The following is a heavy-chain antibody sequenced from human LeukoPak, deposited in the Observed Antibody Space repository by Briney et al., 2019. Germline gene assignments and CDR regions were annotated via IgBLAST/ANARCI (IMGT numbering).Heavy chain of an antibody. CDR2: IYHSGST. J-gene: IGHJ4*02. CDR3: ARVGRYCSGGSRFTRYYFDY. CDR1: GYSISSGCY. V-gene: IGHV4-38-2*01. D-gene: IGHD2-15*01. Sequence: SETLSLTCAVSGYSISSGCYWGWIRQPPGKGLEWIGSIYHSGSTYYNPSLKSRVTISVDTSKNQFSLKLSSVTAADTAVYYCARVGRYCSGGSRFTRYYFDYWGQGTLVTVSS.